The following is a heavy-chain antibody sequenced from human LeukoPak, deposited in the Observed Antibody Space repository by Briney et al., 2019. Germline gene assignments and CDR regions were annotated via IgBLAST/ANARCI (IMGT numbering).Heavy chain of an antibody. J-gene: IGHJ3*02. CDR3: ARGPLGGEGFDI. D-gene: IGHD3-10*01. V-gene: IGHV4-38-2*02. CDR1: GYSISSGYY. Sequence: SETLSLTCTVSGYSISSGYYWGWIRQPPGKGLEWIGSIYHSGSTYYNPSLKSRVTISVDTSKNQFSLKLTSLTAADTAVYYCARGPLGGEGFDIWGQGTMVSVSS. CDR2: IYHSGST.